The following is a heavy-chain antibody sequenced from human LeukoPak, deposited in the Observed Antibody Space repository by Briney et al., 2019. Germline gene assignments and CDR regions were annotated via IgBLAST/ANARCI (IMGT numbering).Heavy chain of an antibody. CDR3: ARVRSYYYDSSGYPIFDI. J-gene: IGHJ3*02. V-gene: IGHV1-2*06. D-gene: IGHD3-22*01. CDR1: GYTFTGYY. CDR2: INPNSGGT. Sequence: ASVKVSCKASGYTFTGYYMHWVRQASGQGLEWMGRINPNSGGTNYAQKFQGRVTMSRDTSISTAYMELSRLRSDDTAVYYCARVRSYYYDSSGYPIFDIWGQGTMVTVSS.